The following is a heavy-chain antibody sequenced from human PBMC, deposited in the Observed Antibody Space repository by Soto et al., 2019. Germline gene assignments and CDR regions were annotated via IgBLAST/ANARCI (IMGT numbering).Heavy chain of an antibody. CDR3: ARQHYDSSGYDYYYGMDV. CDR2: IYPGDSDT. D-gene: IGHD3-22*01. J-gene: IGHJ6*02. Sequence: PGESLKISCKGSGYSFTSYWIGWVRQMPGKGLEWMGIIYPGDSDTRYSPSFQGQVTISADKSISTAYLQWSSLKASDTAMYYCARQHYDSSGYDYYYGMDVWGHGTTVTVSS. V-gene: IGHV5-51*01. CDR1: GYSFTSYW.